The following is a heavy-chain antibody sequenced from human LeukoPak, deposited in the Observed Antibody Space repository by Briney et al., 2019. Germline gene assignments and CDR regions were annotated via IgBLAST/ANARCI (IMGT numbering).Heavy chain of an antibody. CDR3: ARDRSPSYDFWSGYHAPYYYYGMDV. Sequence: SETLSLTCTVSGGSISSYYWSWIRQPPGKGLEWIGYIYYSGSTSYNPSLKSRVTISVDTSKNQFSLKLSSVTAADTAVYYCARDRSPSYDFWSGYHAPYYYYGMDVWGQGTTVTVSS. J-gene: IGHJ6*02. CDR1: GGSISSYY. CDR2: IYYSGST. V-gene: IGHV4-59*12. D-gene: IGHD3-3*01.